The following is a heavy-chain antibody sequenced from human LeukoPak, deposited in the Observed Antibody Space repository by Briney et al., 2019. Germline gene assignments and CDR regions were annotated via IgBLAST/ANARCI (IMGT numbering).Heavy chain of an antibody. J-gene: IGHJ3*02. Sequence: GGSLRLSCAASGFTFSSYAMNWVRQAPGKGLEWVSPISLTSNDIYYAASVRGRFIISRDNAKNLLSLQMNSLRAEDTALYYCARGDTSLQRNDALDIWGQGTMVSVSS. D-gene: IGHD2/OR15-2a*01. CDR1: GFTFSSYA. V-gene: IGHV3-21*01. CDR3: ARGDTSLQRNDALDI. CDR2: ISLTSNDI.